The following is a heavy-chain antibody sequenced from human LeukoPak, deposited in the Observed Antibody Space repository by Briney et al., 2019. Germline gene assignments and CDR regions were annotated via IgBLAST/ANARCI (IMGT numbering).Heavy chain of an antibody. V-gene: IGHV1-18*01. D-gene: IGHD1-26*01. CDR1: GYTFTSYG. CDR2: ISAYNGNT. Sequence: GASVKVSCKASGYTFTSYGISWVRQAPGQGLEWMGWISAYNGNTNYAQKLQGRVTMTTDTSTSTAYMELRSLRSDDTAVYYCARDNPIVGATRGAFDIWGQGTMVTVSS. J-gene: IGHJ3*02. CDR3: ARDNPIVGATRGAFDI.